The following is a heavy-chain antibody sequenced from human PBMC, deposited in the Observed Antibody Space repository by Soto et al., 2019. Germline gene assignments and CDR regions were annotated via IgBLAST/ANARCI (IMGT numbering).Heavy chain of an antibody. D-gene: IGHD2-15*01. Sequence: SETLSLTCTVSGGSISSSSYYWGWIRQPPGKGLEWIGSIYYSGSTYYNPSLKSRVTISVDTSKNQFSLKLSSVTAADTAVYYCARQARSRSPGLPVFDPWGQGTLVTVSS. V-gene: IGHV4-39*01. J-gene: IGHJ5*02. CDR3: ARQARSRSPGLPVFDP. CDR1: GGSISSSSYY. CDR2: IYYSGST.